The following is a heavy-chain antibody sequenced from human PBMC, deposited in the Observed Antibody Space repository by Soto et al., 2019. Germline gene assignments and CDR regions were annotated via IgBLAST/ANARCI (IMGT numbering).Heavy chain of an antibody. J-gene: IGHJ4*02. D-gene: IGHD5-12*01. CDR3: ASGIHLWLRRINNGYSG. CDR1: GGTFSTYA. Sequence: QVQLVQSGAEVKKPESSVKVSCKAPGGTFSTYAISWVRQAPGQGLEWMGGIIPMFGTANYAQRFQDRLTITAGESTNTVYMELRSLTSEDTAVYFCASGIHLWLRRINNGYSGWGQGTLVTVSS. CDR2: IIPMFGTA. V-gene: IGHV1-69*12.